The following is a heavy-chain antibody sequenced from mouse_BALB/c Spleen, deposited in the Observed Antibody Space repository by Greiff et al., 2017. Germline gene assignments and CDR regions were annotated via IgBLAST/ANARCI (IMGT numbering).Heavy chain of an antibody. CDR1: GFNIKDTY. CDR3: ALNFRHYYGSSYFDY. V-gene: IGHV14-3*02. J-gene: IGHJ2*01. CDR2: IDPANGNT. D-gene: IGHD1-1*01. Sequence: EVQLQQSGAELVKPGASVKLSCTASGFNIKDTYMHWVKQRPEQGLEWIGRIDPANGNTKYDPKFQGKATITADTSSNTAYLQLSSLTSEDTAVYYCALNFRHYYGSSYFDYWGQGTTLTVSS.